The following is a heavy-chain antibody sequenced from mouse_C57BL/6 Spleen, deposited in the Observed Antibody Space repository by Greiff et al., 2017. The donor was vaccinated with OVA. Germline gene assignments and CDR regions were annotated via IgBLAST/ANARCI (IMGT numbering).Heavy chain of an antibody. CDR2: IEPSDSYT. Sequence: QVQLQQPGAELVKPGASVKLSCKASGYTFTSYWMQWVKQRPGQGLEWIGEIEPSDSYTNYNQKFKGKATLTVDTSSSTAYMQLSSLTSEDSAVYYCARNGDGYYLWFAYWGQGTLVTVSA. CDR1: GYTFTSYW. V-gene: IGHV1-50*01. D-gene: IGHD2-3*01. CDR3: ARNGDGYYLWFAY. J-gene: IGHJ3*01.